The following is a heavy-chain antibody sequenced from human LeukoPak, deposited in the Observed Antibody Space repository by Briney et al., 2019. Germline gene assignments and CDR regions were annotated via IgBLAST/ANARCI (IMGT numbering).Heavy chain of an antibody. CDR2: VHYRGSS. D-gene: IGHD2-15*01. CDR1: GDSIASNYY. J-gene: IGHJ4*02. Sequence: PSETLSLTCTVSGDSIASNYYWGWIRQPPGKGLEWIGSVHYRGSSQYNPSLKSRVTISVDRSKNQFSLKLSSVTAADTAVYYCARGFCSGGACYSPGEWGQGTLVTVSS. V-gene: IGHV4-39*07. CDR3: ARGFCSGGACYSPGE.